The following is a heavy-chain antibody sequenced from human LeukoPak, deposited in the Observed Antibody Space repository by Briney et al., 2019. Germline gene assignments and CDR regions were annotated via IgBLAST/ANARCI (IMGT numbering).Heavy chain of an antibody. J-gene: IGHJ3*02. CDR3: ARPGGSTVTTAVGWYDAFDI. V-gene: IGHV4-30-2*02. CDR2: IYHSGST. CDR1: GGSISSGGYS. Sequence: SETLSLTCAVSGGSISSGGYSWSWIRQPPGKGLEWIGYIYHSGSTYYNPSLKSRVTISVDTSKNQFSLKLSSVTAADTAVYYCARPGGSTVTTAVGWYDAFDIWGQGTMVTVSS. D-gene: IGHD4-11*01.